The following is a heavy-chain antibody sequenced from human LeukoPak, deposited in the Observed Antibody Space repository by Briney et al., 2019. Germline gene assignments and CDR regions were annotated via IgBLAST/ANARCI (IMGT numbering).Heavy chain of an antibody. V-gene: IGHV4-39*07. Sequence: SETLSLTCTVSGGSISSSSYYWGWIRQPPGTGLEWIGSIYYSGSTYYNPSLKSRVTMSVDTSKNQFSLKLSSVTAADTAVYYCARVLSGSYYSAFDIWGQGAMVTVSS. J-gene: IGHJ3*02. CDR2: IYYSGST. CDR1: GGSISSSSYY. CDR3: ARVLSGSYYSAFDI. D-gene: IGHD1-26*01.